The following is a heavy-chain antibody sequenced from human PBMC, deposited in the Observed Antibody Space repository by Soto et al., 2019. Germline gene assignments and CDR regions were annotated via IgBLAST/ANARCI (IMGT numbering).Heavy chain of an antibody. Sequence: PSETLSLTCTVSGGSISDYYWSWIRQPPGKGLEWIGYIYYSGTTNYSPSIKSRVTISVDTSKNQFSLELSSVTAADSAIYYCARQSGGYYYYGMDVWGQGTTVTVSS. CDR1: GGSISDYY. D-gene: IGHD1-26*01. CDR3: ARQSGGYYYYGMDV. CDR2: IYYSGTT. V-gene: IGHV4-59*08. J-gene: IGHJ6*02.